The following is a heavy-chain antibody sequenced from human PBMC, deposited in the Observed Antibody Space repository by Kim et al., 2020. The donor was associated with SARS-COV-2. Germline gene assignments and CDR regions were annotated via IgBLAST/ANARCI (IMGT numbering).Heavy chain of an antibody. D-gene: IGHD6-19*01. CDR3: ARDFHRVWVSSGWYPPYYFDY. J-gene: IGHJ4*02. V-gene: IGHV3-11*06. Sequence: FTISRDNAKNSLYLQMNSLRAEDTAVYYCARDFHRVWVSSGWYPPYYFDYWGQGTLVTVSS.